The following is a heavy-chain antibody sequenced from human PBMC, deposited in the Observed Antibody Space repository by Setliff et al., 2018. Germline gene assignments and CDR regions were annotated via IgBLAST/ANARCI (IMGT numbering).Heavy chain of an antibody. CDR2: ISHSGNT. CDR3: ARTYYYASGRSGYYYYYYYMDV. CDR1: GESFSGYF. J-gene: IGHJ6*03. Sequence: PSETLSLTCAVYGESFSGYFWNWIRQTPEKGLEWIGEISHSGNTNYNPSFKSRDTISIDTSKNQFSLKVNSVTAADTAIYYCARTYYYASGRSGYYYYYYYMDVWGKGTTVTVSS. D-gene: IGHD3-10*01. V-gene: IGHV4-34*01.